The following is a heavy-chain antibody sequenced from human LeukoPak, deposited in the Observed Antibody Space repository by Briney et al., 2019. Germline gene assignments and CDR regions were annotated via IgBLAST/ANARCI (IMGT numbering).Heavy chain of an antibody. D-gene: IGHD2-15*01. Sequence: GGSLRLSCAASGFTFRSYAMSWVRQAPGKGLEWVSAISGSGGSTYYADSVKGRFTISRDNSKNTLYLQMNSLRGEDTTVYYCVKDHCSGGSCYSVYFDYWGQGTLVTVSS. V-gene: IGHV3-23*01. J-gene: IGHJ4*02. CDR3: VKDHCSGGSCYSVYFDY. CDR2: ISGSGGST. CDR1: GFTFRSYA.